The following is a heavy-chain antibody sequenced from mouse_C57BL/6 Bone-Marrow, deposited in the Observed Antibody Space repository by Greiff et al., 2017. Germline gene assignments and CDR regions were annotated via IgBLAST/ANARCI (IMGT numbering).Heavy chain of an antibody. J-gene: IGHJ1*03. CDR2: IDPENGDT. V-gene: IGHV14-1*01. CDR3: TTIDYDCDGWYFDV. Sequence: VQLQQSGAELVRPGASVKLSCTASGFTINDYYMHWVKQRPEQGLEWIGRIDPENGDTEYAPKFQGKDTMTADTSSNTAYLQLSSLTSEDTAVYYCTTIDYDCDGWYFDVWGTGTTVTVSS. D-gene: IGHD2-4*01. CDR1: GFTINDYY.